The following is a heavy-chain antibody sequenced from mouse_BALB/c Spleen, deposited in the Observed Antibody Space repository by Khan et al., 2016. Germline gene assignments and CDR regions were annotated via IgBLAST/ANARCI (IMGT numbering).Heavy chain of an antibody. J-gene: IGHJ4*01. D-gene: IGHD1-1*01. CDR1: GYSFTSYY. CDR2: IDPFNGGT. CDR3: ASSTQSFYAMDY. Sequence: EVQLQESGPELMKPGASVKISCKAPGYSFTSYYMHWVKQSHGKSLEWIGYIDPFNGGTSYNQKFKGKATLTVDKSSSTAYMHLSSLTSEDSAVXYCASSTQSFYAMDYWGQGTSVTVSS. V-gene: IGHV1S135*01.